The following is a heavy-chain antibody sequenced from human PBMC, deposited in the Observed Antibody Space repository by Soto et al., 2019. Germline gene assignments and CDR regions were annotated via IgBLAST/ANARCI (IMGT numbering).Heavy chain of an antibody. CDR1: GFSLSTSGVG. J-gene: IGHJ4*02. D-gene: IGHD3-16*01. CDR3: VHPRGLFD. Sequence: QITLKESGPTLVKPTQPLTLTYTFSGFSLSTSGVGVGWIRQRPGKDMEWLALVYWDDDKRFSPYLRSRLTITKDTSETQVVLTKTNMDPVDTATSSCVHPRGLFDWGKGTLVTVSS. V-gene: IGHV2-5*02. CDR2: VYWDDDK.